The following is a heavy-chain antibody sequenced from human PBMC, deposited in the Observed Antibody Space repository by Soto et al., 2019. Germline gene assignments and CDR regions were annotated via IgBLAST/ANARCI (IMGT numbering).Heavy chain of an antibody. Sequence: GVPVKMSSKASGSPLTSNFLQWVRQAPGQGLEWMGIINPSDRSTSYAQKFQGRVTMTRDTSTSTVYMELSSLRSEDTAVYYCTRSISLGRGFITWPVDYWG. V-gene: IGHV1-46*01. CDR2: INPSDRST. D-gene: IGHD3-10*01. CDR3: TRSISLGRGFITWPVDY. J-gene: IGHJ4*01. CDR1: GSPLTSNF.